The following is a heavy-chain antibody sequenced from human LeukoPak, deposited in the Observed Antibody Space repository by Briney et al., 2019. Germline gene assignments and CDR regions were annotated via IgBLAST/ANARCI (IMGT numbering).Heavy chain of an antibody. J-gene: IGHJ5*02. V-gene: IGHV3-30*02. Sequence: GGSLRLSCAASGFSFSDYGTHWVRQAPGKGLKWVTFIQYDGSVIFYADSVKGRFTISRDNSKNTVYLQMSSLTTEDTAVYFCAQDVPIERVPGVGPGSWGQGTLVTVSS. CDR3: AQDVPIERVPGVGPGS. D-gene: IGHD2-8*01. CDR2: IQYDGSVI. CDR1: GFSFSDYG.